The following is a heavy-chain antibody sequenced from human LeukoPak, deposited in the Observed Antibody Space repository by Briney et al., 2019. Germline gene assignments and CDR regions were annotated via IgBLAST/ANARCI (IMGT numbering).Heavy chain of an antibody. CDR3: AREPLAFDY. CDR1: GASISSYY. J-gene: IGHJ4*02. V-gene: IGHV4-4*07. Sequence: PSETLSLTCTVSGASISSYYWSWIRQPAGKTLEWIGRIYISGSTNYNPSLESRVTMSLDTSKNQFSLKLNSVTAADTAVYYCAREPLAFDYWGQGTLVTVSS. CDR2: IYISGST.